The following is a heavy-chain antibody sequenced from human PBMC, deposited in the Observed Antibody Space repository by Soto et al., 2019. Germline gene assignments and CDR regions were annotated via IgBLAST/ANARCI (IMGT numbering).Heavy chain of an antibody. CDR1: GYTFTSYG. V-gene: IGHV1-18*01. D-gene: IGHD2-2*03. CDR3: ARPRIGYCSSTSCDDAFDI. CDR2: SSAYNGNT. Sequence: QVQLVQSGAEVKKPGASVKVSCKASGYTFTSYGISWVRQAPGQGLEWMGWSSAYNGNTNYAQKLQGRVTMTTDTPTSTDYMELRSLTSDDTAVYYCARPRIGYCSSTSCDDAFDIWGQGTMVTVSS. J-gene: IGHJ3*02.